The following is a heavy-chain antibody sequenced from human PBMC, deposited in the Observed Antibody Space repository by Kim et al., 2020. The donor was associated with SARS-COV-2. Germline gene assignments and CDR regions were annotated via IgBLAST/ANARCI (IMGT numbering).Heavy chain of an antibody. D-gene: IGHD5-12*01. J-gene: IGHJ6*02. CDR3: ARGVVATWSYYYYGMDV. Sequence: LKSRVTISVDTSKNQFSLKLSSVTAADTAVYYCARGVVATWSYYYYGMDVWGQGTTVTVSS. V-gene: IGHV4-31*02.